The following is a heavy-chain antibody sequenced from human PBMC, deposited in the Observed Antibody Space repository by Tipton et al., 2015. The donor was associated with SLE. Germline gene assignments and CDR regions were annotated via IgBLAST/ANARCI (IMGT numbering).Heavy chain of an antibody. V-gene: IGHV4-61*02. J-gene: IGHJ2*01. CDR2: IYTSGST. Sequence: TLSLTCTVSGGSISSGSYYWSWIRQPAGKGLEWIGRIYTSGSTNYNPSLKSRVTISVDTSKNHFSLKLSSVTAADTAVYYCASPDYGDSRGFDLWGRGTLVTVSS. CDR1: GGSISSGSYY. CDR3: ASPDYGDSRGFDL. D-gene: IGHD4-17*01.